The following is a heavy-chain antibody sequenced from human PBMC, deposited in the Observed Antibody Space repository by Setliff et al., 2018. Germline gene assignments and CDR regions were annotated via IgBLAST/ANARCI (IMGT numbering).Heavy chain of an antibody. V-gene: IGHV3-7*01. D-gene: IGHD6-19*01. J-gene: IGHJ4*02. Sequence: PGGSLRLSCAVSGFTFTDYWMAWVRQAPGKGLEWVANIKYDGSEKYYVDSVKGRFTISRDNVKNSLYLQMNSLRAEDTAVYYCARDAPFTYGTGWDVVDYWGQGTLVTVSS. CDR2: IKYDGSEK. CDR3: ARDAPFTYGTGWDVVDY. CDR1: GFTFTDYW.